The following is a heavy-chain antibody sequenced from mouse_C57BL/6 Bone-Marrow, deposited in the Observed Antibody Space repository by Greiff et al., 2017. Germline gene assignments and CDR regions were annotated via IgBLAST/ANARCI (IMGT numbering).Heavy chain of an antibody. V-gene: IGHV1-76*01. Sequence: QVQLQQSGAELVRPGASVKLSCKASGYTFTDYYINWVKQRPGQGLEWIARIYPGSGNTYYNEKFKGKATLTAEKSSSTAYMQLSSLTSEDSAVYFCEGLLLRLYWYFDVWGTGTTVTVSS. CDR2: IYPGSGNT. CDR3: EGLLLRLYWYFDV. CDR1: GYTFTDYY. D-gene: IGHD1-1*01. J-gene: IGHJ1*03.